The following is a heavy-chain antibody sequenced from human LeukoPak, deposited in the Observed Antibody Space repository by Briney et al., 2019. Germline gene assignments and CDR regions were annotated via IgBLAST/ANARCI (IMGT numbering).Heavy chain of an antibody. J-gene: IGHJ4*02. Sequence: SVNVSCKASGGTFSSYAISWVRQAPGQGLEWMGGIIPIFGTANYAQKFQGRVTITADESTSTAYMELSSLRSEDTAVYYCASSEWFGELLFPDFVYWGQGTLVTVSS. CDR3: ASSEWFGELLFPDFVY. V-gene: IGHV1-69*01. CDR1: GGTFSSYA. CDR2: IIPIFGTA. D-gene: IGHD3-10*01.